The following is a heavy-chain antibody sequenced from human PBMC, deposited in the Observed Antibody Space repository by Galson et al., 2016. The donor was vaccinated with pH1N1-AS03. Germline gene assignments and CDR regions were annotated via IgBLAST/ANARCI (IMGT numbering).Heavy chain of an antibody. Sequence: SLRLSCAASGFAFSTYWMTWVRQGPGKGLEWVANINQDGSGRYYVDSVKGRFTISRDNADSSLFLQMNSLIAEDTAVYYCAKGGSDSSWYWIYWGQGALVTVSS. D-gene: IGHD6-13*01. V-gene: IGHV3-7*01. CDR1: GFAFSTYW. J-gene: IGHJ4*02. CDR2: INQDGSGR. CDR3: AKGGSDSSWYWIY.